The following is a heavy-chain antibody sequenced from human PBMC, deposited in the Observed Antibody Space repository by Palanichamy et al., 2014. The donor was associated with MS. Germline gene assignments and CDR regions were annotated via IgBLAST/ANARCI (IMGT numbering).Heavy chain of an antibody. Sequence: QVQLVESGGGVVQPGRSLRLSCAASGFTFSSYGMHWVRQAPGKGLEWVAVIWYDGSNKYYADSVKGRFTISRDNSKNTLYLQMNSLRAEDTAVYYCARGPPTIFGVVLYYFDYWGQGTLVTVSS. CDR3: ARGPPTIFGVVLYYFDY. J-gene: IGHJ4*02. CDR2: IWYDGSNK. V-gene: IGHV3-33*01. D-gene: IGHD3-3*01. CDR1: GFTFSSYG.